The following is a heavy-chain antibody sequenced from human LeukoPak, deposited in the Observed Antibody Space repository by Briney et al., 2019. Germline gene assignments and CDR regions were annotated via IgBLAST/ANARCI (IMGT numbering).Heavy chain of an antibody. CDR2: ISSTSNTM. J-gene: IGHJ4*02. Sequence: GGSLRLSCAASGFTFSSYSMNWVRQAPGKGPEWISYISSTSNTMYYTDSVKGRFTISRDNAKNSLYLQMNSLRAEDTAVYYCATESGTYSGTCFDYWGQGTLVTVSS. CDR3: ATESGTYSGTCFDY. CDR1: GFTFSSYS. D-gene: IGHD1-26*01. V-gene: IGHV3-48*01.